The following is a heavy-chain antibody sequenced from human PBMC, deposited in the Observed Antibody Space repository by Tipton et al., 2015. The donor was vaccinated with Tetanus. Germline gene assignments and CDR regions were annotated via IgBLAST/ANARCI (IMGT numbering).Heavy chain of an antibody. CDR3: ARAHCTDGVCNFDF. J-gene: IGHJ4*02. CDR1: GYIFNNYW. Sequence: QLVQSGGEVKKPGESLKISCKGSGYIFNNYWIGWVRQKPGKGLEWMGIIYPGDSDTRYSPSFQGQVTISVDKSINPAYLQWSSLKASDTSIFYCARAHCTDGVCNFDFWGQGALVTVAS. D-gene: IGHD2-8*01. V-gene: IGHV5-51*01. CDR2: IYPGDSDT.